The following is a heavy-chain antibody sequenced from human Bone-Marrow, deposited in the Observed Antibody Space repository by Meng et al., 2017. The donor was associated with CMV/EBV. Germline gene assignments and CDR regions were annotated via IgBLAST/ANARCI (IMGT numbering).Heavy chain of an antibody. V-gene: IGHV4-59*01. J-gene: IGHJ6*02. D-gene: IGHD6-19*01. CDR3: ARDLAVAGTDGMDV. CDR2: IYYSGST. CDR1: GGSISSYY. Sequence: SETLSLTCTVSGGSISSYYWSWIRQPPGKGLEWIGYIYYSGSTNYNPSLKSRVTISVDTSKNQFSLKLSSVTAADTAVYYCARDLAVAGTDGMDVWGQGTTVTASS.